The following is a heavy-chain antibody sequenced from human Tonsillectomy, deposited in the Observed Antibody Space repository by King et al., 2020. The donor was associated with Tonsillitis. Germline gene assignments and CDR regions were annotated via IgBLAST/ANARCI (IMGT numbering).Heavy chain of an antibody. CDR3: ARHGSAYSFDY. CDR2: IHANTGIT. CDR1: GFTFSSYG. V-gene: IGHV3-23*03. Sequence: VQLVESGGGLVQPGGSLRLSCEASGFTFSSYGMSWVRQAPGKGLEWVSLIHANTGITSYADSVRGRFTISRANSKNTLDLQMNSLRADDTAVYYCARHGSAYSFDYWGQGTLVTVSS. D-gene: IGHD5-12*01. J-gene: IGHJ4*02.